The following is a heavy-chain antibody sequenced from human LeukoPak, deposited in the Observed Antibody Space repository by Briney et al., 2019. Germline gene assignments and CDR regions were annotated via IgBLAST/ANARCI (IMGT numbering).Heavy chain of an antibody. CDR2: IYPGDSDT. Sequence: GESLEISFQGSGSRFTSYWIGWVRQMPGKGLEWMGIIYPGDSDTRYSPYFQGQVTISADKSISTAYLQWSSLKASDTALYYCARHLVGYGGYEESYYFDYWGQGTLVTVSS. CDR3: ARHLVGYGGYEESYYFDY. D-gene: IGHD5-12*01. CDR1: GSRFTSYW. V-gene: IGHV5-51*01. J-gene: IGHJ4*02.